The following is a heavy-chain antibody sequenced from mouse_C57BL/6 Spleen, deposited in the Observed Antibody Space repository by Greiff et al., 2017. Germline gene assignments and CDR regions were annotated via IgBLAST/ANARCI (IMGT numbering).Heavy chain of an antibody. CDR1: GYTFTSYW. D-gene: IGHD1-1*01. CDR3: ARRNYYDSSYLYAMDY. CDR2: IHPNSGST. Sequence: QVQLQQPGAELVKPGASVKLSCKASGYTFTSYWMHWVKQRPGQGLEWIGMIHPNSGSTNYNEKFKSKATLTVDKSSSTAYMQLSSLTSEDSAVYYCARRNYYDSSYLYAMDYWGQGTSVTVSS. J-gene: IGHJ4*01. V-gene: IGHV1-64*01.